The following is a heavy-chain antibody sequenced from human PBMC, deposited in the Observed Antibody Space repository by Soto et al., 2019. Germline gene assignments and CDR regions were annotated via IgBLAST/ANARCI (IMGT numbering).Heavy chain of an antibody. V-gene: IGHV3-23*01. J-gene: IGHJ6*02. Sequence: PGGSQILSCAASGFTFSNYSMTWVRQAPGKGLEWVSGISGSGGSTYYADSVKGRFTISRDKSISTAYLQWSSLKASDTAMYYCARPSYDILTGYSSYYGMDVWGQGTTVTVSS. CDR2: ISGSGGST. CDR1: GFTFSNYS. D-gene: IGHD3-9*01. CDR3: ARPSYDILTGYSSYYGMDV.